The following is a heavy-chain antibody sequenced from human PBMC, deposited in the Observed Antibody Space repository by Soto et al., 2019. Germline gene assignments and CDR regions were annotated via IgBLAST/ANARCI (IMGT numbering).Heavy chain of an antibody. CDR3: ARDRVVRGVTLYNWFDL. J-gene: IGHJ5*02. V-gene: IGHV1-69*04. CDR1: GGTFSSYT. CDR2: IIPILGIA. Sequence: GASVKVSCKASGGTFSSYTISWVRQAPGQGLEWMGRIIPILGIANYAQKFQGRVTITADKSTSTAYMELSSLRSEDTAVYYCARDRVVRGVTLYNWFDLWGQGTLVTVSS. D-gene: IGHD3-10*01.